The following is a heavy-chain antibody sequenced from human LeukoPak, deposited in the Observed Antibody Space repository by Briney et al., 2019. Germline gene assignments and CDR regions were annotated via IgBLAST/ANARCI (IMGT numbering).Heavy chain of an antibody. J-gene: IGHJ4*02. Sequence: PGGSLRLSCAASGFTVSSNYMSWVRQAPGKGLKWVSVIYSGSSSTYYTDSVKGRFTISRHNSKNTLYLQMNSLRAEDTAVYYCARVGSGWYDFDYWGQGTLVTVSS. D-gene: IGHD6-19*01. V-gene: IGHV3-53*04. CDR1: GFTVSSNY. CDR2: IYSGSSST. CDR3: ARVGSGWYDFDY.